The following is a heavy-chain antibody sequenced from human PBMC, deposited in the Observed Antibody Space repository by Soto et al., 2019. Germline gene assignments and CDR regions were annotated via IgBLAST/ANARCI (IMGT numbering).Heavy chain of an antibody. CDR3: VRDTYDSGPL. CDR1: GFTFSNYW. V-gene: IGHV3-21*04. D-gene: IGHD3-9*01. Sequence: GGSLRLSCAASGFTFSNYWMNWVRQAPEKGLEWVSYIGGSSGHIYYADSLKGRFTISRDNAKNSLHLQMNSLRAEDTALYYCVRDTYDSGPLWGQGTLVTVSS. J-gene: IGHJ4*02. CDR2: IGGSSGHI.